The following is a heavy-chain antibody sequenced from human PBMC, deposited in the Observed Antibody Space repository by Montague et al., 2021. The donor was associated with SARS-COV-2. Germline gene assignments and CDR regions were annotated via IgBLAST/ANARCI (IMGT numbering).Heavy chain of an antibody. CDR2: INHSGST. J-gene: IGHJ5*02. CDR3: ARRSRVVTAIWALRTSLSSWFDP. V-gene: IGHV4-34*01. CDR1: GGSFSGYY. Sequence: SETLSLTCAVYGGSFSGYYWSWIRRPPGKGLEWIGEINHSGSTXXXPSXXXRVTISVDTSKNQFSLKLSSVTAADTAVYYCARRSRVVTAIWALRTSLSSWFDPWGQGTLVTVSS. D-gene: IGHD2-21*02.